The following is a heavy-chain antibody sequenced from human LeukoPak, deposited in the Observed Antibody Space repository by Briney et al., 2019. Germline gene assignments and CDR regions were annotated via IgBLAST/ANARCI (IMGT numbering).Heavy chain of an antibody. CDR1: GYTFSTYL. D-gene: IGHD6-19*01. CDR3: ATQATSGWHFS. V-gene: IGHV1-2*02. J-gene: IGHJ5*02. CDR2: INPNSGGT. Sequence: ASVKVSCKASGYTFSTYLMHWVRQAPGQGPEWMGWINPNSGGTNYAQKFQGRVTMTRDTSLSTVYMELSRLRSDDTAVYYCATQATSGWHFSWGQGTLVTVSS.